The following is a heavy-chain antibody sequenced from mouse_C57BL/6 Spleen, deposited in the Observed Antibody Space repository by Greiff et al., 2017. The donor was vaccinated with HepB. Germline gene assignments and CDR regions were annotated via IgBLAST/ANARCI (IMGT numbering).Heavy chain of an antibody. J-gene: IGHJ4*01. CDR3: ARSAYDYEAMDY. Sequence: QVQLKQSGAELARPGASVKLSCKASGYTFTSYGISWVKQRTGQGLEWIGEIYPRSGNTYYNEKFKGKATLTADKSSSTAYMELRSLTSEDSAVYFCARSAYDYEAMDYWGQGTSVTVSS. V-gene: IGHV1-81*01. D-gene: IGHD6-5*01. CDR2: IYPRSGNT. CDR1: GYTFTSYG.